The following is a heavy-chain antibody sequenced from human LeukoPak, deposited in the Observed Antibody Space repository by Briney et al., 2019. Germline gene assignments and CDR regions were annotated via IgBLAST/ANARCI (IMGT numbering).Heavy chain of an antibody. J-gene: IGHJ6*03. CDR2: ISSSGTTI. D-gene: IGHD2-2*01. Sequence: GGSLRLSCAASGFTFSDYYMSWIRQAPGKGLEWVSYISSSGTTIYYADSVKGRFTISRDNSKNSLYLQMNSLRAEDTALYYCAKDYCSSTSCLIYYYYYYMDVWGKGTTVTVSS. CDR1: GFTFSDYY. CDR3: AKDYCSSTSCLIYYYYYYMDV. V-gene: IGHV3-11*01.